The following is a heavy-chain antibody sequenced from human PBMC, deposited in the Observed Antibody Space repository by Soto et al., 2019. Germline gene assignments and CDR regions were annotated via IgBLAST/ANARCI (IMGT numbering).Heavy chain of an antibody. CDR3: VRVEMYAGEFTPNFDR. Sequence: SETLSLTCAVSGSSVSGDFYWAWIRQPPGKGLEWIGSVYPSGNTYYLPSLRGRISLSIDTSKNQTSLTLTSVTAADTALFYCVRVEMYAGEFTPNFDRWGQGALVTVSS. D-gene: IGHD2-8*01. CDR2: VYPSGNT. J-gene: IGHJ4*02. V-gene: IGHV4-38-2*01. CDR1: GSSVSGDFY.